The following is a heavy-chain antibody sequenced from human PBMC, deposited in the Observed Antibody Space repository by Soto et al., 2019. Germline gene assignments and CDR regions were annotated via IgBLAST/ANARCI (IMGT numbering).Heavy chain of an antibody. CDR2: IIPILGIA. CDR3: ARELPAGDHAH. Sequence: QVQLVQSGAEVKKPGSSVKVSCKASGGTFSSYTISWVRQAPGQGLEWMGRIIPILGIANYAQKFQGRVTNTADKSMSTANVELTTVRSEDTAVYDWARELPAGDHAHWGQGTLVTVSS. V-gene: IGHV1-69*08. CDR1: GGTFSSYT. J-gene: IGHJ4*02. D-gene: IGHD4-17*01.